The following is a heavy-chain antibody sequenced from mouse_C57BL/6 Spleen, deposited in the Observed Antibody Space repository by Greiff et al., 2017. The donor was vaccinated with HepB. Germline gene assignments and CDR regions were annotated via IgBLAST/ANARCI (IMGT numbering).Heavy chain of an antibody. V-gene: IGHV14-2*01. CDR2: IDPEDGET. CDR1: GFNIKDYY. Sequence: EVMLVESGAELVKPGASVKLSCTASGFNIKDYYMHWVKQRTEQGLEWIGRIDPEDGETKYAPKFQGKATITADTSSNTAYLQLSSLTSEDTAVYYCARYGNPDWYFDVWGTGTTVTVSS. D-gene: IGHD2-1*01. J-gene: IGHJ1*03. CDR3: ARYGNPDWYFDV.